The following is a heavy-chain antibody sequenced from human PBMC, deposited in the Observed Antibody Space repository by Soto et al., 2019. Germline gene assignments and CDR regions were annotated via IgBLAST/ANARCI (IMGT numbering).Heavy chain of an antibody. D-gene: IGHD3-3*01. CDR2: IYYSGST. CDR1: GGSISSYY. V-gene: IGHV4-59*01. J-gene: IGHJ6*03. CDR3: ARGVDGGLPAEYYYYMDV. Sequence: QVQLQESGPGLVKPSETLSLTCTVSGGSISSYYWSWIRQPPGKGLEWIGYIYYSGSTNYNPSLKSRVTISVDTSKNQFSLKLSSVTAADTAVYYCARGVDGGLPAEYYYYMDVWGKGTTVTVSS.